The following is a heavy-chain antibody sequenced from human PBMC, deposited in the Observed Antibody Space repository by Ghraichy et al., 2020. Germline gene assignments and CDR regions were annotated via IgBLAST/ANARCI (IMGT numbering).Heavy chain of an antibody. CDR3: AKDPAGYYGSGSYRGFDY. CDR1: GFTFSSYA. D-gene: IGHD3-10*01. V-gene: IGHV3-23*01. CDR2: ISGSGGST. Sequence: GGSLRLSCAASGFTFSSYAMSWVRQAPGKGLEWVSAISGSGGSTYYADSVKGRFTISRDNSKNTLYLQMNSLRAEDTAVYCCAKDPAGYYGSGSYRGFDYWGQGTLVTVSS. J-gene: IGHJ4*02.